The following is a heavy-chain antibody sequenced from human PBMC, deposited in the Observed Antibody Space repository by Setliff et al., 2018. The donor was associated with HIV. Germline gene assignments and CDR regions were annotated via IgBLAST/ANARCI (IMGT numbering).Heavy chain of an antibody. Sequence: VKVSCKASGYTFTSYGISWVRQAPGQGLEWMGWTSAYNGNTNYAQKLQGRVTMTTDTSTSTAYMELRSLRSDDTAVYYCARDRGNVLRYFDWPTYYYYYYMDVWGKGTTVTVSS. CDR2: TSAYNGNT. D-gene: IGHD3-9*01. J-gene: IGHJ6*03. V-gene: IGHV1-18*01. CDR3: ARDRGNVLRYFDWPTYYYYYYMDV. CDR1: GYTFTSYG.